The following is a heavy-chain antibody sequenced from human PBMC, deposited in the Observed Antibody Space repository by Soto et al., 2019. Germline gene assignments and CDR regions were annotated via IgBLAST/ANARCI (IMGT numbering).Heavy chain of an antibody. CDR2: ISGSGDRT. CDR3: VKDWSGKSCPCLDV. D-gene: IGHD3-3*01. Sequence: GGSLTLTCVASGYTYNNYVMRLVRQAPGRGLEWVSAISGSGDRTYYADSVQGRFSVSRDNSKNTLFLQMNSLGVEDTAVYYCVKDWSGKSCPCLDVWGQGTMVTVSS. CDR1: GYTYNNYV. V-gene: IGHV3-23*01. J-gene: IGHJ6*02.